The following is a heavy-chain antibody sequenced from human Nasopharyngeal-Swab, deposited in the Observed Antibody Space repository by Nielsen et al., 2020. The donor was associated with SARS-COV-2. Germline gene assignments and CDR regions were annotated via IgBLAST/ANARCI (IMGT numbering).Heavy chain of an antibody. CDR3: ARAKGRGYSYSWDYYYYMDV. CDR2: ISAYNGNT. V-gene: IGHV1-18*01. CDR1: GYTFTSYG. J-gene: IGHJ6*03. D-gene: IGHD5-18*01. Sequence: ASVKVSCKASGYTFTSYGISWVRQAPGQGLEWMGWISAYNGNTNYAQKLQGRVTMTTDISTSTAYMALRSLRSDDTAVYYCARAKGRGYSYSWDYYYYMDVWGKGTTVTVSS.